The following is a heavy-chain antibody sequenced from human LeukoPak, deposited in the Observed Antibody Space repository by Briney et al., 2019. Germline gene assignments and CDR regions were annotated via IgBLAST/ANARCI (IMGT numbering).Heavy chain of an antibody. Sequence: GGSLRLSCAASGFTFSSYGMHWVRQAPGKGLEWVAVISYDGSNKYYADSVKGRLTISRDNSKNPLYLQMNSLRAEDTAVYYCAKDTGSGWYLLSTNWFDPWGQGTLVTVSS. CDR2: ISYDGSNK. V-gene: IGHV3-30*18. J-gene: IGHJ5*02. CDR3: AKDTGSGWYLLSTNWFDP. CDR1: GFTFSSYG. D-gene: IGHD6-19*01.